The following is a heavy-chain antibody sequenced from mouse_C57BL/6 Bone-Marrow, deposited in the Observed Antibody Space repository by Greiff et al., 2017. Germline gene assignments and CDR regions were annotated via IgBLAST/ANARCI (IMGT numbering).Heavy chain of an antibody. CDR3: ARGYYYGSSYGWFAY. CDR2: INPSNGGT. V-gene: IGHV1-53*01. CDR1: GYTFTSYW. J-gene: IGHJ3*01. Sequence: VQLQQPGTELVKPGASVKLSCKASGYTFTSYWMHWVKQRPGQGLEWIGNINPSNGGTNYNEKFKSQARLTVDKSSSTAYMQLSSLTSEDAAVYYCARGYYYGSSYGWFAYWGQGTLVTVSA. D-gene: IGHD1-1*01.